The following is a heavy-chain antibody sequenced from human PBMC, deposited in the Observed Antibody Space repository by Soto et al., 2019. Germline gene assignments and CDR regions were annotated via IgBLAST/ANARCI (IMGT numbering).Heavy chain of an antibody. CDR1: GVSISSGGYY. V-gene: IGHV4-31*03. J-gene: IGHJ4*02. Sequence: PSETLSLTCTVSGVSISSGGYYWCWIRQHPGKGLQWIGNIYYSGSTNYNPSLKSRIIISLDTSKNQFSLKLSSVTAADTAVYFCARYRISGSWSKFDYWGQGTLVTVSS. CDR3: ARYRISGSWSKFDY. CDR2: IYYSGST. D-gene: IGHD6-13*01.